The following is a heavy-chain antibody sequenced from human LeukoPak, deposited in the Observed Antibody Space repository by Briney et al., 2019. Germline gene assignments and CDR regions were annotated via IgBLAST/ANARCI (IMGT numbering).Heavy chain of an antibody. D-gene: IGHD4-17*01. CDR1: GFTLSSYA. Sequence: GRSLRPXYAASGFTLSSYAMSSVGQAPGKGLGWVSAISGSGGSTYYADSGKGRFTISRVNYKNTLYLQMNSLRAEDTAVYYCARPNAYGDYGVSYMHVWGKGTTVTVSS. J-gene: IGHJ6*03. CDR2: ISGSGGST. V-gene: IGHV3-23*01. CDR3: ARPNAYGDYGVSYMHV.